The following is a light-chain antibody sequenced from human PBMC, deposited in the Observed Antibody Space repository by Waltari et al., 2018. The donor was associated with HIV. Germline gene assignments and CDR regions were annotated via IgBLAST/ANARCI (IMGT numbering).Light chain of an antibody. Sequence: DIQMTQSPSSLAASVGERVTINCQASQKIRPNSNWYQQKKGKAPKLLIYAVSSWQNGVPSRFSGGGSGTDFTLTISSLQPEDFAIYHCQQSYTTPRTFGQGTKVEI. CDR2: AVS. J-gene: IGKJ1*01. CDR3: QQSYTTPRT. V-gene: IGKV1-39*01. CDR1: QKIRPN.